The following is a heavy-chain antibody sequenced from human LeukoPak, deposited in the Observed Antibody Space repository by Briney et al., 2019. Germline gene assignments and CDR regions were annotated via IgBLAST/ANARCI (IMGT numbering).Heavy chain of an antibody. CDR1: GFTFTNYW. CDR2: INSDGSVT. V-gene: IGHV3-74*01. CDR3: ARDRGALDS. Sequence: QPGGSLRLSCAASGFTFTNYWIHWVRQAPGEGLVWVSRINSDGSVTRYADSVKGRFNISRENAKNTVFLQMNSLKTEDTAVYYCARDRGALDSWGQGTLVTVSS. D-gene: IGHD1-26*01. J-gene: IGHJ4*02.